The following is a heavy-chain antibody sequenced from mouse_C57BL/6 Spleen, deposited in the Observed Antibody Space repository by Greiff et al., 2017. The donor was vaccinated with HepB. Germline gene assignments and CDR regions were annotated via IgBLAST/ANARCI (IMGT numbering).Heavy chain of an antibody. CDR3: ARTYYDYYAMDY. J-gene: IGHJ4*01. Sequence: QVQLQQSGPELVKPGASVKLSCKASGYTFTSYDINWVKQRPGQGLEWIGWIYPRAGSTKYNEKFKGKATLTVDTSSSTAYMELHSLTSEDSAVYFCARTYYDYYAMDYWGQGTSVTVSS. CDR1: GYTFTSYD. CDR2: IYPRAGST. V-gene: IGHV1-85*01. D-gene: IGHD2-10*01.